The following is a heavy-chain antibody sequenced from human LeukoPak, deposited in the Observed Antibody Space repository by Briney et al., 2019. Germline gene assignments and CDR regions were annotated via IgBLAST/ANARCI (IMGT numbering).Heavy chain of an antibody. CDR1: GYTFTAYY. D-gene: IGHD6-19*01. CDR2: FDPEDGET. V-gene: IGHV1-24*01. CDR3: ATARRSSGWYRI. Sequence: ASVKVSCKASGYTFTAYYIHWVRQAPGKGLEWMGGFDPEDGETIYAQKFQGRVTMTEDTSTDTAYMELSSLRSEDTAVYYCATARRSSGWYRIWGQGTLVTVSS. J-gene: IGHJ4*02.